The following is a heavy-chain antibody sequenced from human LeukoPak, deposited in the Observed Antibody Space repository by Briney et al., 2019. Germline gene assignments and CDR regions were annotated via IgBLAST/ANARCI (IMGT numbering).Heavy chain of an antibody. CDR2: ISPYNGNT. D-gene: IGHD2-2*03. V-gene: IGHV1-18*01. Sequence: ASVKVSCKASGYTFTNYGISWVRQAPGQGLEWMGWISPYNGNTNYAQNLQGRVTMTTDTSTSTAYMELRSLRSDDTAVYYCARDLDIVVAPAAPRHYGMDVWGQGTTVTVSS. CDR3: ARDLDIVVAPAAPRHYGMDV. J-gene: IGHJ6*02. CDR1: GYTFTNYG.